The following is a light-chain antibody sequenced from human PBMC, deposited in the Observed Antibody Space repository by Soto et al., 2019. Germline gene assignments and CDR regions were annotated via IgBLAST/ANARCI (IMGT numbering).Light chain of an antibody. CDR1: NSNLGSNT. V-gene: IGLV1-44*01. CDR3: AGWDDSLNGWV. CDR2: SNN. J-gene: IGLJ3*02. Sequence: QSVLTQPPSASGTLGQSVTISCSGSNSNLGSNTVNWYQQLPGTAPKLLIRSNNQRPSGVPDRISGSKSGTSASLAISGLQSDDEADYYCAGWDDSLNGWVFGGGTKVTVL.